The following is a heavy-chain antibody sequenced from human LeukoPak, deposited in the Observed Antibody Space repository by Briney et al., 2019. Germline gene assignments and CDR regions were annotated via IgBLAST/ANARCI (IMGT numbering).Heavy chain of an antibody. J-gene: IGHJ5*02. CDR1: GFTFSSYG. V-gene: IGHV3-33*01. CDR3: ARDRTPYGTGTTHWFDP. D-gene: IGHD1-7*01. CDR2: IWYDGSNK. Sequence: PGGSLRLSCAASGFTFSSYGMHWVRQAPGKGLEWVAVIWYDGSNKYYADSVEGRFTISRDNSKNTLYLQMNSLRAEDTAVYYCARDRTPYGTGTTHWFDPWGQGTLVTVSS.